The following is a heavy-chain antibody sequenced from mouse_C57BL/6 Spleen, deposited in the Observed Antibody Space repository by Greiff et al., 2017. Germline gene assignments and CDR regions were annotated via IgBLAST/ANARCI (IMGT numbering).Heavy chain of an antibody. CDR1: GFTFSDYG. Sequence: EVQLQESGGGLVKPGGSLKLSCAASGFTFSDYGMHWVRQAPEKGLEWVAYISSGSSTIYYADTVKGRFTISRDNAKNTLFLQMTSLRSEDTAMYYCARMRLYDGYSLAMDYWGQGTSVTVSS. V-gene: IGHV5-17*01. CDR2: ISSGSSTI. J-gene: IGHJ4*01. CDR3: ARMRLYDGYSLAMDY. D-gene: IGHD2-3*01.